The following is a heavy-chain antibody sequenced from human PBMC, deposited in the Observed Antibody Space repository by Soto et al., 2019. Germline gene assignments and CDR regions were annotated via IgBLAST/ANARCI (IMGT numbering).Heavy chain of an antibody. CDR2: IYPGDSDT. D-gene: IGHD3-10*01. CDR3: ASSAGHPGDFFYYNGMDV. V-gene: IGHV5-51*01. J-gene: IGHJ6*02. Sequence: PGESLKISCKGSGYSFADYSIGWVRQGTGKRLEWMGIIYPGDSDTRYSPSFQGHVTISADQPLSTAYLQWSSLQDSDTAVYYCASSAGHPGDFFYYNGMDVWGQGTTVTVSS. CDR1: GYSFADYS.